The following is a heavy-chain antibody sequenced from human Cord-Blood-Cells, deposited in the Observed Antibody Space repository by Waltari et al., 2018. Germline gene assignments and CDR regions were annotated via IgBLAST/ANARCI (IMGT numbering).Heavy chain of an antibody. D-gene: IGHD1-1*01. Sequence: QLQLQESGPGLVKPSETLSLTCTVSAGSISSSSYYWGWIRQPPGKGLEWIGSIYYSGSTYYNPSLKSRVTISVDTSKNQFSLKLSSVTAADTAVYYCARLRYNWNFDYWGQGTLVTVSS. CDR1: AGSISSSSYY. CDR3: ARLRYNWNFDY. V-gene: IGHV4-39*07. CDR2: IYYSGST. J-gene: IGHJ4*02.